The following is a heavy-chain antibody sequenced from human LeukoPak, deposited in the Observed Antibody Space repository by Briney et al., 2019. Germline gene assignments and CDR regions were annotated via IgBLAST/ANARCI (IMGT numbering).Heavy chain of an antibody. Sequence: ASVKVPCKASGGTFSSYAISWVRQAPGQGLAWMGRIIPILGIANYAQKFQGRVTITADKSTSTAYMELSSLRSEDTAVYYCARDAPGYYDSSGYYDAFDIWGQGTMVTVSS. J-gene: IGHJ3*02. CDR2: IIPILGIA. CDR3: ARDAPGYYDSSGYYDAFDI. D-gene: IGHD3-22*01. V-gene: IGHV1-69*04. CDR1: GGTFSSYA.